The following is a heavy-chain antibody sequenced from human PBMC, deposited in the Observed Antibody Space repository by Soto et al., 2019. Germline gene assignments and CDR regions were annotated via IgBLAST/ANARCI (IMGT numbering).Heavy chain of an antibody. D-gene: IGHD4-4*01. CDR2: IYYTGHT. J-gene: IGHJ4*02. Sequence: SETLSRTCIVSGGYNSSCGYYWGWIRQHPGKGLGWIGFIYYTGHTKYSAALKSRVSISGDMSENQFSLTLTSVTAADTAVYYGAREDSNESFFGSRRPGRLVTVSS. CDR1: GGYNSSCGYY. CDR3: AREDSNESFFGS. V-gene: IGHV4-31*03.